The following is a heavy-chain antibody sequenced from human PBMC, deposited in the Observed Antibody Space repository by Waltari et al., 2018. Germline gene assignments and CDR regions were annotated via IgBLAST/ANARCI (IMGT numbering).Heavy chain of an antibody. J-gene: IGHJ3*02. CDR1: GGTFSSYA. CDR2: SIAIFGTA. Sequence: QVQLVQSGAEVKKPGSSVKVSCKASGGTFSSYAISWVRQAPGQGLEWLGGSIAIFGTANYAQNFQGKVTITTDESTSTAYMELSSLRSEDTAVYYCARVKRIQLPEAFDIWGQGTMVTVSS. D-gene: IGHD5-18*01. V-gene: IGHV1-69*05. CDR3: ARVKRIQLPEAFDI.